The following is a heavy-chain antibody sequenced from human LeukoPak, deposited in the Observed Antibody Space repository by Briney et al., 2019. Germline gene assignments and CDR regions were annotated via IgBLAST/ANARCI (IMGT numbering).Heavy chain of an antibody. Sequence: GGSLRLSCAASGFTFSSYSMNWVRQAPGKGLEWVSSISSSSSYIYYADSVKGRFTISRDNAKNSLYLQMNSLRAEDTAVYYCARAQYAIFGVVIFEKDAFDIWGQGTMVTVSS. CDR3: ARAQYAIFGVVIFEKDAFDI. CDR2: ISSSSSYI. J-gene: IGHJ3*02. D-gene: IGHD3-3*01. CDR1: GFTFSSYS. V-gene: IGHV3-21*01.